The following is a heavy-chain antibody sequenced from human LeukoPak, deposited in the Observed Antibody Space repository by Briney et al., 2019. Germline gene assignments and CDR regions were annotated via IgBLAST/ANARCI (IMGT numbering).Heavy chain of an antibody. D-gene: IGHD3-3*01. CDR3: AKDSPYYDFWSGYSRFDY. Sequence: GGSLRLSCAASGFTFSSYAMSWVRQAPGKGLEWVSAISGSGGSTYYADSVKGWFTISRDNSKNTLYLQMNSLRAEDTAVYYCAKDSPYYDFWSGYSRFDYWGQGTLVTVSS. CDR2: ISGSGGST. V-gene: IGHV3-23*01. CDR1: GFTFSSYA. J-gene: IGHJ4*02.